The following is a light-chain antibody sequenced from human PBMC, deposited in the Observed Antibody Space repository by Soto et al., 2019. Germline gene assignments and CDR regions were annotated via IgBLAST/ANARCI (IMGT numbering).Light chain of an antibody. CDR1: QSVGNS. CDR3: QQYNDWPPIT. CDR2: GAS. V-gene: IGKV3-15*01. Sequence: ETVLTQSPGTLYFSPGERATLSCRASQSVGNSHVAWYQQRRGLPPRLLIYGASTRATGIPARFSGSGSGTEFTLTISSLQSEDFAVYYCQQYNDWPPITFGQGTRLEIK. J-gene: IGKJ5*01.